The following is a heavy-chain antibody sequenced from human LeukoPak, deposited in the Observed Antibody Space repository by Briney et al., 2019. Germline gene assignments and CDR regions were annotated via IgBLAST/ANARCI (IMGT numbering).Heavy chain of an antibody. V-gene: IGHV4-4*07. D-gene: IGHD6-13*01. J-gene: IGHJ4*02. Sequence: SETLSLTCTVSGGSISSYYWSWIRQPARKGLEWIGRVYTSGSTNYNPSLKSRVTMSVDTSKNQFSLKLSSVTAADTAVYYCAREQKSSSWYGQIDYWGQGTLVTVSS. CDR3: AREQKSSSWYGQIDY. CDR2: VYTSGST. CDR1: GGSISSYY.